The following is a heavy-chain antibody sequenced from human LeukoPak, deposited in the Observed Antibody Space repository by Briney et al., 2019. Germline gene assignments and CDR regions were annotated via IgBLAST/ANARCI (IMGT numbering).Heavy chain of an antibody. CDR3: ARESNYHGSGTGWFDP. CDR1: GGSISSGGYS. Sequence: TSETLSLTCAVSGGSISSGGYSRSWIRQPPGKGLEWIGYIYYSGSTYYSGSTHYKLSLKSRATISVDTSKNQFSLKLSSVTAADTAVYYCARESNYHGSGTGWFDPWGQGTLVTVSS. D-gene: IGHD3-10*01. CDR2: IYYSGSTYYSGST. V-gene: IGHV4-30-4*07. J-gene: IGHJ5*02.